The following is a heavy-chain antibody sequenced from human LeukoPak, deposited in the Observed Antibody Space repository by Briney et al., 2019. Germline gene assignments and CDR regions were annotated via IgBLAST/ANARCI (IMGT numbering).Heavy chain of an antibody. CDR3: ARDLGDDFDY. Sequence: RPSETLSLTCTVSGGPVSSGSYYWSWIRQPSGKGLEWIGYIYYSGSTNYNPSLKSRVTISVDTSKNQFSLKLSSVTAADTAVYYCARDLGDDFDYWGQGTLVTVSS. J-gene: IGHJ4*02. V-gene: IGHV4-61*01. CDR2: IYYSGST. CDR1: GGPVSSGSYY.